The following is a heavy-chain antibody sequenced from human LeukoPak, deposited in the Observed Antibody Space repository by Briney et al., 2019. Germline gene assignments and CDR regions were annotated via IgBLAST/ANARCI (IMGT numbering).Heavy chain of an antibody. Sequence: PGGSLRLSCAASGFTFSSYSMNWVRQAPGKGLEWVSSISSSSSYIYYADSVKGRFTISRDNAKNSLYLQMNSLRAEDTSVYYCATEGGSSIGGGYFDYWGQGTLVTVSS. J-gene: IGHJ4*02. V-gene: IGHV3-21*01. CDR2: ISSSSSYI. CDR1: GFTFSSYS. CDR3: ATEGGSSIGGGYFDY. D-gene: IGHD1-26*01.